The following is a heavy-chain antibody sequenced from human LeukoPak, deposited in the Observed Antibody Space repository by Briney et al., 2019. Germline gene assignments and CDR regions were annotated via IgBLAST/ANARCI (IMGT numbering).Heavy chain of an antibody. V-gene: IGHV3-21*01. D-gene: IGHD1-26*01. J-gene: IGHJ4*02. Sequence: GGSLRLSCAASGFTFSSYSMNWVRQAPGKGLEWVSSISSSSSYIYYADSVKGRFTISRDNAKNSLFLQMNSLRAEDTAVYYSAPVGPRYYFVYWGQGTLVTDSS. CDR1: GFTFSSYS. CDR2: ISSSSSYI. CDR3: APVGPRYYFVY.